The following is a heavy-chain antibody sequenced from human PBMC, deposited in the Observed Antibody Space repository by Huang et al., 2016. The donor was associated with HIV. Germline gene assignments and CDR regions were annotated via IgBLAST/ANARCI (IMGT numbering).Heavy chain of an antibody. CDR2: INHSGST. CDR3: ARGPRIQLWFYSYYFDY. J-gene: IGHJ4*02. Sequence: QVQLQQWGAGLLKPSETLSLTCAVYGGSFSGYYWSWIRQPPGKGLEWIGEINHSGSTNYNQSLKSRVTISVDTSKNQFSLKLSSVTAADTAVYYCARGPRIQLWFYSYYFDYWGQGTLVTVSS. V-gene: IGHV4-34*01. CDR1: GGSFSGYY. D-gene: IGHD5-18*01.